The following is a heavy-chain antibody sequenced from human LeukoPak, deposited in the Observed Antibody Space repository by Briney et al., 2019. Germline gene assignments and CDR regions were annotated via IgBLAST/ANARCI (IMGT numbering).Heavy chain of an antibody. CDR1: GASISSDSYY. V-gene: IGHV4-61*02. D-gene: IGHD6-19*01. Sequence: SETLSLTCTVSGASISSDSYYWSWIRQPAGKGLEWIGRIYTSGGTNFSPSLKSRVTISVDTSKNQFSLKLSSVTAADTAVYYCARSSGWRTAEDYWGQGTLVTVSS. J-gene: IGHJ4*02. CDR3: ARSSGWRTAEDY. CDR2: IYTSGGT.